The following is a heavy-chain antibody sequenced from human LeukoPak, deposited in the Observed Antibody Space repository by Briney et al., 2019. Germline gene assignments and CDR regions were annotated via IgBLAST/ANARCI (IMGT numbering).Heavy chain of an antibody. CDR2: IYHSGST. Sequence: PSETLSLTCAVSGYSISSGHYWGWIRPPPGKGLEWIGSIYHSGSTYYNPSLKSRVTISVDTSRNQFSLRLSSVTAADTAVYFCARHRYYYDSSGSYYFDYWGQGTLVTVSS. J-gene: IGHJ4*02. V-gene: IGHV4-38-2*01. CDR3: ARHRYYYDSSGSYYFDY. D-gene: IGHD3-22*01. CDR1: GYSISSGHY.